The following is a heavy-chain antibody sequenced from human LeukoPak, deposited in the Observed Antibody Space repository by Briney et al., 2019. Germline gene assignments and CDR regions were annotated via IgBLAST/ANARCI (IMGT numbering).Heavy chain of an antibody. Sequence: GGSLRLSCAASGFTFNNYWTSWVRQAPGKGLEWVANMKRDGSEIYYAGSVKGRFTISRDNAKNSLYLQMNSLRAGDTAVYYCARYTDYYFDYWGQGTLVTVSS. D-gene: IGHD2-2*02. V-gene: IGHV3-7*01. CDR2: MKRDGSEI. CDR1: GFTFNNYW. CDR3: ARYTDYYFDY. J-gene: IGHJ4*02.